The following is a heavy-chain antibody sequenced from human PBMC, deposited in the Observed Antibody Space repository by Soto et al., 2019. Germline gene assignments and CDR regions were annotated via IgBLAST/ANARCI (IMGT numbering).Heavy chain of an antibody. V-gene: IGHV3-74*01. CDR3: ARGPYYYDRSGYDDAFDI. Sequence: GGSLRLSCAASGFTFSSYWMHWVRQAPGKGLVWVSRINSDGSSTSYADSVKGRFTISRDNAKNTLYLQMNSLRAEDTAVYYCARGPYYYDRSGYDDAFDIWGQGTMVTVSS. CDR2: INSDGSST. J-gene: IGHJ3*02. CDR1: GFTFSSYW. D-gene: IGHD3-22*01.